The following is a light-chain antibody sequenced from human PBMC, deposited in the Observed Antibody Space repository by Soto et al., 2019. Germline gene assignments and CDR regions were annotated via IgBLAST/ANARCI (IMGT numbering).Light chain of an antibody. V-gene: IGKV3-11*01. CDR2: DVS. CDR1: ESVTNY. J-gene: IGKJ1*01. Sequence: EIVLTQSPATLSLSPGERGTLSCRASESVTNYLAWYQQKPGQAPRLLVYDVSNRAPGIPARFSGGGSGTDFTLTISSLEPEDVAVYYCQQRSDWPWTFGQGTKVEIK. CDR3: QQRSDWPWT.